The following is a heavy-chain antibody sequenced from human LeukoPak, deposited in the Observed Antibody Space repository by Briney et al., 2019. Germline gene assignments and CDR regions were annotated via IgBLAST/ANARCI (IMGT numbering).Heavy chain of an antibody. CDR2: VHPGDSNI. Sequence: GESLKISCKGSGYSFGNYWIDWVRQMPGKGLEWIGIVHPGDSNIKYSPSLQGQVTISADKSISTAYLQWSSLKASDTAMYYCARALYGYGMDVWGQGTTVTVSS. V-gene: IGHV5-51*01. D-gene: IGHD2-15*01. J-gene: IGHJ6*02. CDR1: GYSFGNYW. CDR3: ARALYGYGMDV.